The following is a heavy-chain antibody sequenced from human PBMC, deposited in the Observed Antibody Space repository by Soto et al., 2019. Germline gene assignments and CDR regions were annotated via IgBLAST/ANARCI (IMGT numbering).Heavy chain of an antibody. CDR3: ERGWSGLVIIRFDP. D-gene: IGHD3-9*01. CDR1: GGSFSGYY. Sequence: PSETLSLTCAGSGGSFSGYYWSWIRQPPGKGLEWIGEVNHSGSTNYNPSLKSRVTISVDTSKNQFSLKLSSVTAADAAVYYCERGWSGLVIIRFDPWGQGTLVTVSS. CDR2: VNHSGST. V-gene: IGHV4-34*01. J-gene: IGHJ5*02.